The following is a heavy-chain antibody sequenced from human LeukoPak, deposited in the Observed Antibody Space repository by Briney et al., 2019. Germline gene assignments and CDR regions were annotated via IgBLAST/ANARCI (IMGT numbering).Heavy chain of an antibody. V-gene: IGHV3-30*18. D-gene: IGHD6-6*01. CDR2: ISYDGSNK. CDR3: AKDLGSSPTHD. CDR1: GFTFSSYG. Sequence: GGSLRLSCAASGFTFSSYGMHWVRQAPGKGLEWVAVISYDGSNKYYADSVKGRFTTSRDNSKNTLYLRMNSLRAEDTAVYYCAKDLGSSPTHDWGQGTLVTVSS. J-gene: IGHJ4*02.